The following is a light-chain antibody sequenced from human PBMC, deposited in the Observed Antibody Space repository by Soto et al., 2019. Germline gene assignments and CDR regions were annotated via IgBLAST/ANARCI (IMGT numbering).Light chain of an antibody. CDR1: QHINTW. Sequence: DIQMTQSPYTLSASVGDRVTITCRASQHINTWLAWYQQKSGKAPKLLMYDASSLESGVPSRFSGSSSGTEFTLTISSVQPGDFATYYCQQNHSYPYTFGQGTKVDIK. V-gene: IGKV1-5*01. CDR3: QQNHSYPYT. CDR2: DAS. J-gene: IGKJ2*01.